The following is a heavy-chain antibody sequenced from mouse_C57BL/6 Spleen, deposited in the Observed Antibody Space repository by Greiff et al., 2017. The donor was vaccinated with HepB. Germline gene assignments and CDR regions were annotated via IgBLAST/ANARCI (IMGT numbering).Heavy chain of an antibody. D-gene: IGHD3-2*02. V-gene: IGHV1-59*01. Sequence: QVQLQQPGAELVRPGTSVKLSCKASGYTFTSYWMHWVKQRPGQGLEWIGVIDPSDSYTNYNQKFKGKATLTVDTSSSTDYMQLSSLTSEDSAVYYCASTLDSSGYGFDYWGQGTTLTVSS. CDR3: ASTLDSSGYGFDY. CDR1: GYTFTSYW. J-gene: IGHJ2*01. CDR2: IDPSDSYT.